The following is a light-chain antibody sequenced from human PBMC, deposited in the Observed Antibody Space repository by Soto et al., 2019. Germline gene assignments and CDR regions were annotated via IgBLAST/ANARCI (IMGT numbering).Light chain of an antibody. CDR1: SSDVGGYNY. V-gene: IGLV2-14*01. J-gene: IGLJ1*01. Sequence: HSVVTQPASVSGSPGQSITISCTGTSSDVGGYNYVSWYQQHPGKAPKLMIYDVSNRPSGVSNRFSGSKSGNTASLTISGLQAEDEADYYCSSYTSSSTPVFGPGTKVTVL. CDR3: SSYTSSSTPV. CDR2: DVS.